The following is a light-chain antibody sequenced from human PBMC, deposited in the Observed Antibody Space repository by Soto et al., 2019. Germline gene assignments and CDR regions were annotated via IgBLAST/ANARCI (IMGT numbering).Light chain of an antibody. V-gene: IGKV3-20*01. CDR2: GAS. CDR3: QQYGSQSKT. Sequence: EIVLTQSPGTLSLSPGERATLSCRASQSVSSSYLAWYQQKPGQAPRLLIYGASSRATGIPDRFSGSGSGTDFTLTISRLEPEDFAVYYCQQYGSQSKTFGQGTKVDIK. J-gene: IGKJ2*01. CDR1: QSVSSSY.